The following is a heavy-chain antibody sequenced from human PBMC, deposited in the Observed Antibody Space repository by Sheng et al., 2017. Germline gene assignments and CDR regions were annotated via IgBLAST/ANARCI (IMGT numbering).Heavy chain of an antibody. J-gene: IGHJ5*02. Sequence: APGQGLEWMGWINPNSGGTNYAQKFQGRVTMTRDTSISTAYMELSRLRSDDTAVYYCARGHYDILTGYSMFDPWGQGTLVTVSS. CDR3: ARGHYDILTGYSMFDP. V-gene: IGHV1-2*02. CDR2: INPNSGGT. D-gene: IGHD3-9*01.